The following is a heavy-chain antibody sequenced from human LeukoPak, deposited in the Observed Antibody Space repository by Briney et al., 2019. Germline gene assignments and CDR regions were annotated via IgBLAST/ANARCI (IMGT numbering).Heavy chain of an antibody. CDR3: AREPRPFDY. V-gene: IGHV1-46*01. CDR2: INPSSGST. Sequence: GASVKVSCKASGYTFTSYYIHWVRQAPGQGLEWMGIINPSSGSTSYAQKFQGRVTMTRDTSTSTVYMELSSLRSEDSAVYYCAREPRPFDYWGQGTLVTVSS. CDR1: GYTFTSYY. J-gene: IGHJ4*02.